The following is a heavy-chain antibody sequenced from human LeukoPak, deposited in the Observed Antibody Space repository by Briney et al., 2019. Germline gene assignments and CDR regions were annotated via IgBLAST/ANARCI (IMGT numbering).Heavy chain of an antibody. CDR3: ARAALLTGGGYHFDC. D-gene: IGHD3-16*01. CDR2: ISSDGGAM. V-gene: IGHV3-11*01. CDR1: GVSFSDYY. Sequence: GGSLRLSCAASGVSFSDYYMTWIRQAPGKGLEWVSSISSDGGAMYYADSVKGRFTISRDNARNSLYLQMNSLSAEDTAVYFCARAALLTGGGYHFDCWGQGTLVTVSS. J-gene: IGHJ4*02.